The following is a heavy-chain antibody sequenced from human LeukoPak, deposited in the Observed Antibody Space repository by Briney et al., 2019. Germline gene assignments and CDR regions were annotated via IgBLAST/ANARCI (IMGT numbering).Heavy chain of an antibody. J-gene: IGHJ4*02. V-gene: IGHV1-69*13. CDR1: GGTFSSYA. CDR2: IIPIFGTA. Sequence: ASVKVSCXASGGTFSSYAISWVRLAPGQGLEWMGGIIPIFGTANYAQKFQGRVTITADESTSTAYMELSSLRSEDTALYYCATRDRAFDYWGQGTLVTVSS. CDR3: ATRDRAFDY.